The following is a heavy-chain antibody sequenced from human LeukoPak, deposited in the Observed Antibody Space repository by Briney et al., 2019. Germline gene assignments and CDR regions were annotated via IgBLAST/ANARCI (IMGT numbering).Heavy chain of an antibody. CDR2: ISGSGDST. CDR1: GFTFSSYA. V-gene: IGHV3-23*01. J-gene: IGHJ4*02. D-gene: IGHD3-10*01. CDR3: MKDPRGPDH. Sequence: PGGSLRLSCAAPGFTFSSYAMSWVRQAPGKGLEWVSGISGSGDSTYYADSAKGRFTISRDNSRNTLYLQLNSLRVEDTAVYYCMKDPRGPDHWGQGTLVTVSS.